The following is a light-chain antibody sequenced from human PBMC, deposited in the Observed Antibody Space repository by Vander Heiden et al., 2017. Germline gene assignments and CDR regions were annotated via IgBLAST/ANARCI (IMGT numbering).Light chain of an antibody. CDR1: QSVSSSY. CDR2: GAS. V-gene: IGKV3-20*01. Sequence: EIVLTQSPGNLSLSPGERATLRGRASQSVSSSYLAWYQQTPGQAPRLLIYGASRQATVLPDMFSGSSSATDFTLTISRLAPEDFAVYYWQQYGSSRLTFGGGTKVEIK. CDR3: QQYGSSRLT. J-gene: IGKJ4*01.